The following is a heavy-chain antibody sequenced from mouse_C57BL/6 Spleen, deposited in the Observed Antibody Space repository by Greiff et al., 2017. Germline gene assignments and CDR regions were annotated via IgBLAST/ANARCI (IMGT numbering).Heavy chain of an antibody. CDR2: ISDGGSYT. D-gene: IGHD2-1*01. CDR1: GFTFSSYA. Sequence: EVQLVESGGGLVKPGGSLKLSCAASGFTFSSYAMSWVRQTPEKRLEWVATISDGGSYTYYPDNVKGRFTISRDNAKNNLYLQMSHLKSEDTAMYYCAREEVYPRWFAYWGQGTLVTVSA. V-gene: IGHV5-4*01. CDR3: AREEVYPRWFAY. J-gene: IGHJ3*01.